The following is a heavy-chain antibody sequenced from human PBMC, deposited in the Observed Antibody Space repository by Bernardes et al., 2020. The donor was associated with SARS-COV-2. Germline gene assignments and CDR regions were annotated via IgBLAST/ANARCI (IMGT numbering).Heavy chain of an antibody. Sequence: GGSLRLSCAASGFTFSSYAMHWVRQAPGKGLEWVAVISYDGSNKYYADSVKGRFTISRDNSKNTLYLQMNSLRAEDTAVYYCARDRGFWSGYWGYYYGMDVWGQGTTVTVSS. J-gene: IGHJ6*02. CDR3: ARDRGFWSGYWGYYYGMDV. CDR1: GFTFSSYA. V-gene: IGHV3-30-3*01. CDR2: ISYDGSNK. D-gene: IGHD3-3*01.